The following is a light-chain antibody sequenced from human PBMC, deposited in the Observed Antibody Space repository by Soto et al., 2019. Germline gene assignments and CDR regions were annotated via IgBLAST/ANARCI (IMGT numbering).Light chain of an antibody. Sequence: IVMTQSPATLSVSPGERATLSCRASQSVSSNLAWYQQKPGQAPRLLIYGASTRATGIPARFSGSGSGTEFTLTISSLQSEDFAVYYCQHYHNWPPWTFGQGTKVEIK. V-gene: IGKV3-15*01. CDR3: QHYHNWPPWT. CDR1: QSVSSN. J-gene: IGKJ1*01. CDR2: GAS.